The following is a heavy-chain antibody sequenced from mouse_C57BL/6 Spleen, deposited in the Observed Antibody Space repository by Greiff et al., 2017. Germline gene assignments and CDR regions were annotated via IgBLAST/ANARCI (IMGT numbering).Heavy chain of an antibody. V-gene: IGHV1-53*01. CDR3: ARSGFTTGVEGRFAY. J-gene: IGHJ3*01. CDR2: INPSNGGT. CDR1: GYTFTSYW. D-gene: IGHD1-1*01. Sequence: QVQLQQPGTELVKPGASVKLSCKASGYTFTSYWMHWVKQRPGQGLEWIGNINPSNGGTNYNETFKSKATLTVDKSSSTAYMQLSSRPSEDSAVYYCARSGFTTGVEGRFAYWGQGTLVTVSA.